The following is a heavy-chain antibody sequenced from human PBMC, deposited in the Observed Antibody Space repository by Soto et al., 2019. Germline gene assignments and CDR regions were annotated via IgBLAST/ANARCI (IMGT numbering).Heavy chain of an antibody. V-gene: IGHV3-30-3*01. CDR1: GFTFSNYA. J-gene: IGHJ4*02. Sequence: QVQLVESGGGVVQPGRSLRLSCAASGFTFSNYAMHWVRQAPGEGLEWVAVISYHGLTTIYADSVKGRFTISRDNSNYMLHLQMNSLRAEDMSVYYCARDPLALRPEDYYFDYWGQGTLVTVSS. CDR3: ARDPLALRPEDYYFDY. CDR2: ISYHGLTT. D-gene: IGHD6-6*01.